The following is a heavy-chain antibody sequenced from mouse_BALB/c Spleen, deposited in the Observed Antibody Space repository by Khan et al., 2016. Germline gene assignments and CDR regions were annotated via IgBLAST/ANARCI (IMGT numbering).Heavy chain of an antibody. V-gene: IGHV1S81*02. CDR2: INPSNGGT. J-gene: IGHJ4*01. CDR3: TRGGDCYYDAMDY. D-gene: IGHD2-3*01. CDR1: GYTFTSYY. Sequence: QVQLQQPGAELVKPGASVKLSCKASGYTFTSYYMYWVKQRPGQGLEWIGGINPSNGGTNFNEKFKSKATLTVDKSSSTAYMQLSSLTSEDSAVYDCTRGGDCYYDAMDYWRQGTSVTVSS.